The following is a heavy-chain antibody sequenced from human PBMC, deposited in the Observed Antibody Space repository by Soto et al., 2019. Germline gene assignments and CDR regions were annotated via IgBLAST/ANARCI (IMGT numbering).Heavy chain of an antibody. CDR1: GFTFGDYA. Sequence: PGGSLRLSCTASGFTFGDYAMSWVRQAPGKGLEWVGFIRSKAYGGTTEYAASVKGRFTISRDDSKSIAYLQMNSLKTEDTAVYYCTREYDSSGYYLDYYYYGMDVWGQGTTVTVS. V-gene: IGHV3-49*04. CDR3: TREYDSSGYYLDYYYYGMDV. J-gene: IGHJ6*02. CDR2: IRSKAYGGTT. D-gene: IGHD3-22*01.